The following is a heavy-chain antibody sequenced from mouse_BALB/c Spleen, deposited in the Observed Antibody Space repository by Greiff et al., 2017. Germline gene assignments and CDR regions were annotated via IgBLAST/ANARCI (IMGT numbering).Heavy chain of an antibody. Sequence: DVQLVESGGGLVQPGGSLRLSCATSGFTFTDYYMSWVRQPPGKALEWLGFIRNKANGYTTEYSASVKGRFTISRDNSQSILYLQMNTLRAEDSATYYCARDRPPITTAFYYAMDYWGQGTSVTVSS. CDR2: IRNKANGYTT. J-gene: IGHJ4*01. CDR3: ARDRPPITTAFYYAMDY. V-gene: IGHV7-3*02. D-gene: IGHD1-1*01. CDR1: GFTFTDYY.